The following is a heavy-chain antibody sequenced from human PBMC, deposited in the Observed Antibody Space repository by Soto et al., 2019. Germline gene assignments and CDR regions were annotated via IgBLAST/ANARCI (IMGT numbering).Heavy chain of an antibody. D-gene: IGHD3-10*01. CDR1: GFTFSSYW. Sequence: GGSLRLSCAASGFTFSSYWMHWVRRSPGKGLLWVSHINNDGSHTTYADSVRGRFTIYRDNAENTLYLQMNSLKAEDTAVYYCVRDRGYPDSFDVWGRGTLVTVSS. V-gene: IGHV3-74*01. CDR2: INNDGSHT. CDR3: VRDRGYPDSFDV. J-gene: IGHJ3*01.